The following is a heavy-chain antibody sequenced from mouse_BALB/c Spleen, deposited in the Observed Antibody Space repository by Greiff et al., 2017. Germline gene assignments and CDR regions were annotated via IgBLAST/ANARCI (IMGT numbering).Heavy chain of an antibody. J-gene: IGHJ3*01. CDR1: GYAFSSYW. CDR3: ARGAETGGWLAY. Sequence: QVQLQQSGAELVRPGSSVKISCKASGYAFSSYWMNWVKQRPGQGLEWIGQIYPGDGDTNYNGKFKGKATLTADNSSSTAYMQLSSLTSEDSAVYFCARGAETGGWLAYWGQGTLVTVSA. V-gene: IGHV1-80*01. CDR2: IYPGDGDT.